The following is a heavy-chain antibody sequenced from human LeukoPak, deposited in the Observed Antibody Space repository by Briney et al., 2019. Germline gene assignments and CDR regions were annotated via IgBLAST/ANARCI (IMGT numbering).Heavy chain of an antibody. CDR3: AKETGGFDY. CDR2: ISGSGGNT. Sequence: PGGSLRLSCAASGFTFISHAMSWVRQAPGEGLEWVSTISGSGGNTFYADSVKGRFTISRDNSKNTLYLQMNSLRAEDTAKYYCAKETGGFDYWGQGTLVTVSS. V-gene: IGHV3-23*01. J-gene: IGHJ4*02. D-gene: IGHD7-27*01. CDR1: GFTFISHA.